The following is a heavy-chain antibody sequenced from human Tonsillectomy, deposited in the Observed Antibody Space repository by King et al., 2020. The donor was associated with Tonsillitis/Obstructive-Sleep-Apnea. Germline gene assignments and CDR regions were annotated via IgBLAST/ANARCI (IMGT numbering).Heavy chain of an antibody. V-gene: IGHV4-59*01. J-gene: IGHJ3*02. CDR2: IYYSGST. Sequence: VQLQESGPGLVKPSETLSLTCTVSGGSISSYYWSWIRQPPGKGLEWIGYIYYSGSTNYNPSLKSRVTISVDTSKNQFSLKLSSVTAADTAVYYCARVGGPAPYDAFDIWGQGTMVTVSS. CDR3: ARVGGPAPYDAFDI. CDR1: GGSISSYY. D-gene: IGHD3-16*01.